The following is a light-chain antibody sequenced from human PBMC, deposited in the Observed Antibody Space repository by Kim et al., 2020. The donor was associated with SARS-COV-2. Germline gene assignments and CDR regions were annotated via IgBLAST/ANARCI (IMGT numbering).Light chain of an antibody. V-gene: IGKV3-11*01. CDR1: QSVRSY. J-gene: IGKJ2*01. Sequence: SLSPGERATLSCRASQSVRSYLAWYQQKPGQAPRLRIYDASNRATGIPARFSGSGSGTDFTLTISSLEPEDFAVYYCQQRSNWPYTFGQGTKLEI. CDR3: QQRSNWPYT. CDR2: DAS.